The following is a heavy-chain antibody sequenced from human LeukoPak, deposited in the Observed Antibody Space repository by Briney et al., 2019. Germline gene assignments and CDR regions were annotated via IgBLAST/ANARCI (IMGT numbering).Heavy chain of an antibody. D-gene: IGHD3-10*01. J-gene: IGHJ5*02. CDR1: GFTFDDYA. Sequence: GGSLRLSCAASGFTFDDYAMHWVRQAPGKGLEWVSGIGWNSGSIGYADSVKGRFTISRDNAKNSLYLQMNSLRAEDTAVYYCAKDFVRRSPGGFDPWGQGTLVTVSS. V-gene: IGHV3-9*01. CDR2: IGWNSGSI. CDR3: AKDFVRRSPGGFDP.